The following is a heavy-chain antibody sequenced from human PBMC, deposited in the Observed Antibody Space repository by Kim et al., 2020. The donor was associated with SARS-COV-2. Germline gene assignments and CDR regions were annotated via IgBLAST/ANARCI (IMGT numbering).Heavy chain of an antibody. V-gene: IGHV3-11*05. D-gene: IGHD1-26*01. J-gene: IGHJ4*02. Sequence: GGSLRLSCAASGFTFSDYYMSWIRQAPGKGLEWVSYISSSSSYTNYADSVKGRFTISRDNAKNSLYLQMNSLRAEDTAVYYCARDVLEWEEDGDYFDYWGQGTLVTVSS. CDR1: GFTFSDYY. CDR2: ISSSSSYT. CDR3: ARDVLEWEEDGDYFDY.